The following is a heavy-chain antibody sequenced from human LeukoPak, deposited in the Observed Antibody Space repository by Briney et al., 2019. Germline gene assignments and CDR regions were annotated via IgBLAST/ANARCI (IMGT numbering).Heavy chain of an antibody. J-gene: IGHJ4*02. CDR1: GFTFSDYY. D-gene: IGHD5-18*01. Sequence: GGSLRLSCVASGFTFSDYYMSWIRQAPGKGLEWVSYISSSDGTIFYADSVKGRFTISRDNAKNSLFLQMNSLRVEDTAVYYCAGAQRGYSYRPFDYWGQGTLVTVSS. CDR3: AGAQRGYSYRPFDY. CDR2: ISSSDGTI. V-gene: IGHV3-11*04.